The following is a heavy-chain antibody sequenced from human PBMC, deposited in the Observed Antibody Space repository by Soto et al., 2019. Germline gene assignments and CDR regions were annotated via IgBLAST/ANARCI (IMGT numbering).Heavy chain of an antibody. D-gene: IGHD2-8*02. Sequence: PGGSLRFSCIAFGFTFSSHWMSRVRQAPGKGLEWVANIKQDGSETHYGDSVKGRFSISRDNAKNSLYLQMNSLTAEDTAVYYCARYLSSGPIDYWGQGTLVTVSS. CDR3: ARYLSSGPIDY. CDR1: GFTFSSHW. V-gene: IGHV3-7*04. J-gene: IGHJ4*02. CDR2: IKQDGSET.